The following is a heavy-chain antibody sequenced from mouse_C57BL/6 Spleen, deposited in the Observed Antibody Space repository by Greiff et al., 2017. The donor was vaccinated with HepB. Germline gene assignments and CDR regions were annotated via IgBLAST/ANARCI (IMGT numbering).Heavy chain of an antibody. CDR2: INPSNGGT. V-gene: IGHV1-53*01. CDR3: ARSKITTVVDWYFDV. Sequence: VQLQQPGTELVKPGASVKLSCKASGYTFTSYWMHWVKQRPGQGLEWIGNINPSNGGTNYNEKFKSKATLTVDKSSSTAYMQLSSLTSEDSAVYYCARSKITTVVDWYFDVWGTGTTVTVSS. CDR1: GYTFTSYW. J-gene: IGHJ1*03. D-gene: IGHD1-1*01.